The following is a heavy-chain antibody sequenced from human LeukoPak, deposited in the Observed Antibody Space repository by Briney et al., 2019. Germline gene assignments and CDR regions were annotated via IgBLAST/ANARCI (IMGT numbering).Heavy chain of an antibody. CDR3: ARATVGFWSGYFGY. J-gene: IGHJ4*02. Sequence: ASVKVSCKASGYTFTSYGISWARQAPGQGLEWMGWISAYNGNTNYAQKLQGRVTMTTDTSTSTAYMELRSLRSDDTAVYYCARATVGFWSGYFGYWGQGTLVTVSS. CDR2: ISAYNGNT. CDR1: GYTFTSYG. D-gene: IGHD3-3*01. V-gene: IGHV1-18*01.